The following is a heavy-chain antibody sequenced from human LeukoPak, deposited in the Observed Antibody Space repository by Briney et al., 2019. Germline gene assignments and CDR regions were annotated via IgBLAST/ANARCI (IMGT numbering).Heavy chain of an antibody. V-gene: IGHV3-23*01. CDR3: AKDRDSGYDYSHS. CDR1: GFTFSSYA. J-gene: IGHJ3*01. CDR2: ISGSGGST. Sequence: GSLRLSCAASGFTFSSYAMSWARQAPGKGLEWVSAISGSGGSTYYADSVKGRFTISRDNSKNTLYLQMNSLRAEDTAVYYCAKDRDSGYDYSHSWGQGTMVTVSS. D-gene: IGHD5-12*01.